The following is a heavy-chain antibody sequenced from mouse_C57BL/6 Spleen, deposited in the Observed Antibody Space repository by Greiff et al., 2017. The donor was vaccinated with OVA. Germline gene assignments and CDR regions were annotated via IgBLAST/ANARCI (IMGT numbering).Heavy chain of an antibody. CDR2: ISSGGDYI. Sequence: EVKVEESGEGLVKPGGSLKLSCAASGFTFSSYAMSWVRQTPEKRLEWVAYISSGGDYIYYADTVKGRFTISRDNARNTLYLQMSSLKSEDTAMYYCTRGDYGSSYWYFDVWGTGTTVTVSS. CDR3: TRGDYGSSYWYFDV. J-gene: IGHJ1*03. CDR1: GFTFSSYA. V-gene: IGHV5-9-1*02. D-gene: IGHD1-1*01.